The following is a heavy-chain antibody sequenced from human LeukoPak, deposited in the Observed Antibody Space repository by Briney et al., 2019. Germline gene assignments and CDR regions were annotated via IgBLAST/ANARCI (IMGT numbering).Heavy chain of an antibody. V-gene: IGHV1-2*02. CDR3: ARGRGDDFWSGYSYNWFDP. CDR1: GYTFTGYY. CDR2: INPNSGGT. J-gene: IGHJ5*02. Sequence: ASVKVSCKASGYTFTGYYMHWVRQAPGQGLEWMGWINPNSGGTNYAQKFQGRVTMTRDTSISTAYMELSRLSSVTAADTAVYYCARGRGDDFWSGYSYNWFDPWGQGTLVTVSS. D-gene: IGHD3-3*01.